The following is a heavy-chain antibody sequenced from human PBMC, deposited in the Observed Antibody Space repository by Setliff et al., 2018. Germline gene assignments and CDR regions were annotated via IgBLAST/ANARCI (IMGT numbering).Heavy chain of an antibody. D-gene: IGHD1-26*01. CDR2: TSPYNGIT. CDR3: VRDQRVGANADDAFRL. CDR1: GYAFTSFG. J-gene: IGHJ3*01. V-gene: IGHV1-18*01. Sequence: WASVKVSCKASGYAFTSFGVNWVRQAPGQGLEWMGWTSPYNGITRYAQTLQGRVTMTTDTSTKTAYMELRSLRSDDTAVYYCVRDQRVGANADDAFRLWGQGTRVTVSS.